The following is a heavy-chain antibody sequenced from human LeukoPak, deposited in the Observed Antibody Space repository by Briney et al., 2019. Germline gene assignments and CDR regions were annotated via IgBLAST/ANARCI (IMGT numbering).Heavy chain of an antibody. Sequence: VKVSCKASGYTFTSYGISWVRQAPGQGLEWMGWISTYNGDTNYAQKLQGRVTMTTDTSTNTAYMELRSLRSDDTAVYYCAREGLGELTLDYWGQGTLVTVSS. V-gene: IGHV1-18*01. CDR2: ISTYNGDT. D-gene: IGHD3-16*01. J-gene: IGHJ4*02. CDR3: AREGLGELTLDY. CDR1: GYTFTSYG.